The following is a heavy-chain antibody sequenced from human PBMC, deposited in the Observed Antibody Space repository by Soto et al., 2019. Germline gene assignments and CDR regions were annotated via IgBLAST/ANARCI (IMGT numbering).Heavy chain of an antibody. CDR3: ARVSYCSSPSCHNEPLDP. J-gene: IGHJ5*02. CDR1: GGSCSIYS. V-gene: IGHV1-69*13. CDR2: IIVMFGTI. D-gene: IGHD2-2*01. Sequence: SPVKVSCKASGGSCSIYSMTWVRKAPGQGLEWMGEIIVMFGTIKYAQEFQGRVTITADESTSTAYMELSSLRSDDTAVYYCARVSYCSSPSCHNEPLDPWGPGTLVTVSS.